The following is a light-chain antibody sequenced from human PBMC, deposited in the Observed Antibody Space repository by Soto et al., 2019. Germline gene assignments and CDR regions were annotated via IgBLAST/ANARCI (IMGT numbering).Light chain of an antibody. J-gene: IGKJ5*01. CDR3: QQYNGWPIT. CDR1: QSVGSF. V-gene: IGKV3-15*01. CDR2: GAS. Sequence: EIMLTQSPATLSLSPGERAPLSCRASQSVGSFLAWYQQKPGQAPRLLIYGASTRATGFPARFSGSGSGTEFTLTISSLQSEDFAVYYCQQYNGWPITFGQGTRLEI.